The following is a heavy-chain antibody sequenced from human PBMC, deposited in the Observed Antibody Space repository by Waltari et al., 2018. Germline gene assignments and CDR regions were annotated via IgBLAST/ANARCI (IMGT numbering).Heavy chain of an antibody. Sequence: EVQLVESGGGLVKPGGSLRLSCAASGFTFSSYSMNWVRQAPGKGLEWVSSISSSSSYIYYADSVKGRFTISRDNAKNSLYLQMNSLRAEDTAVYYCARDYRSGYGMDVWGQGTTVTVSS. CDR1: GFTFSSYS. CDR3: ARDYRSGYGMDV. V-gene: IGHV3-21*01. CDR2: ISSSSSYI. J-gene: IGHJ6*02.